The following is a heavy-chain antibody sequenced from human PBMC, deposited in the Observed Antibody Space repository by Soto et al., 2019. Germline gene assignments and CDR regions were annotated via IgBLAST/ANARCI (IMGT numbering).Heavy chain of an antibody. D-gene: IGHD2-8*01. J-gene: IGHJ6*02. CDR1: GGSISAHTHY. V-gene: IGHV4-39*01. CDR3: ASRKVLIPTQSNYFYFAMDV. CDR2: IYYSGTT. Sequence: SETLSLTCTVSGGSISAHTHYWSWIRQSPGGGLEWIASIYYSGTTYYNPSLQNRLTISADRSKNQVSLLLTSVTAADTAVYYCASRKVLIPTQSNYFYFAMDVWGPGTTVTVSS.